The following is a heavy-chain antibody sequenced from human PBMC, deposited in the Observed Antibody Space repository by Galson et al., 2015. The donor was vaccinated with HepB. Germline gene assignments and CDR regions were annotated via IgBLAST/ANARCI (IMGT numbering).Heavy chain of an antibody. CDR3: VRDKDHAFDI. Sequence: SVKVSCKASDYTFTSSGISWVRQAPGQGLEWMGWISTYSGNTNYAQKLLDRVTMTTDTSTTTAYMELRSLRSDDTAVYYCVRDKDHAFDIWGQGTMVAVSS. CDR1: DYTFTSSG. J-gene: IGHJ3*02. CDR2: ISTYSGNT. V-gene: IGHV1-18*01.